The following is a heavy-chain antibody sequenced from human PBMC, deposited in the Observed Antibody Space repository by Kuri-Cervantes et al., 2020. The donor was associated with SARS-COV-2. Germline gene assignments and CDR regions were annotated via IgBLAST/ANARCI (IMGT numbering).Heavy chain of an antibody. J-gene: IGHJ3*02. V-gene: IGHV3-33*01. CDR1: GFTFSSYG. CDR3: ARAGKWELLDAFDI. D-gene: IGHD1-26*01. CDR2: IWYDGSNK. Sequence: GESLKISCAAPGFTFSSYGMHWVRQAPGKGLEWVAVIWYDGSNKYYADSVKGRFTISRDNSKNTLYLQMNSLRAEDTAVYYCARAGKWELLDAFDIWGQGTMVTVSS.